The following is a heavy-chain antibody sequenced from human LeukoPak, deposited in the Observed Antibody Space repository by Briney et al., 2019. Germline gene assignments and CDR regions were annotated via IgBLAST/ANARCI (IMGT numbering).Heavy chain of an antibody. V-gene: IGHV3-74*01. Sequence: GGSLTLSCAASGFTFSRYWMHWVRQAAGNGLVWVSRINSGGSSKSYAESVKGRFTISRDNAKNTLYLQMNSLTVEDTAVYYCARDGLTEATRDSDYWGQGTLVTVSS. D-gene: IGHD5-12*01. J-gene: IGHJ4*02. CDR2: INSGGSSK. CDR3: ARDGLTEATRDSDY. CDR1: GFTFSRYW.